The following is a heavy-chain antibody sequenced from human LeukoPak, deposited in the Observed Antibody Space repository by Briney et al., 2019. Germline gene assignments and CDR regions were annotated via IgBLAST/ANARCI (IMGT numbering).Heavy chain of an antibody. CDR1: GGSISGTNW. Sequence: KPSETLSLTCGASGGSISGTNWWSWVRQPPGQGLEWIGEISLAGQTNYNPSLNGRVTMSLDKSSNQLSLHLTSVTAADTATYFCSREGGPFCPFGYWGQGTLVIVSS. J-gene: IGHJ4*02. CDR3: SREGGPFCPFGY. V-gene: IGHV4/OR15-8*02. D-gene: IGHD1-26*01. CDR2: ISLAGQT.